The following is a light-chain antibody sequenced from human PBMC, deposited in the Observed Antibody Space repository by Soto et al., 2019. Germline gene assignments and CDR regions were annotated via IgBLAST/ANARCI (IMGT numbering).Light chain of an antibody. J-gene: IGKJ1*01. CDR3: QQRSNWPQWT. CDR2: DAS. V-gene: IGKV3-11*01. Sequence: EIVLTQSPAPLSLSPGEKATLSCRASQSVSSYLAWYQQKPGQAPRLLIYDASNRATGIPARFSGSGSGTDFTLTISSLEPEDFAVYYCQQRSNWPQWTFGQGTKVDIK. CDR1: QSVSSY.